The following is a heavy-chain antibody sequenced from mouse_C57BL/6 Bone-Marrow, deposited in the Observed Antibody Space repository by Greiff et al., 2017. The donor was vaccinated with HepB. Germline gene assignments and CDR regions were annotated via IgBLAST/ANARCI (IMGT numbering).Heavy chain of an antibody. J-gene: IGHJ4*01. CDR3: ANDYDGDYYAMDY. D-gene: IGHD2-4*01. Sequence: VHLVESDAELVKPGASVKISCKVSGYTFTDHTIHWMKQRPEQGLEWIGYIYPRDGSTKYNEKFKGKATLTADKSSSTAYMQLNSLTSEDSAVYFCANDYDGDYYAMDYWGQGTSVTVSS. CDR1: GYTFTDHT. CDR2: IYPRDGST. V-gene: IGHV1-78*01.